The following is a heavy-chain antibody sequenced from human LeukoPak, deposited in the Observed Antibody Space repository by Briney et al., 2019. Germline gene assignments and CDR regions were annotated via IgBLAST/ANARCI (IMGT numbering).Heavy chain of an antibody. J-gene: IGHJ4*02. D-gene: IGHD3-10*01. CDR3: AKPLMGGSYYYGSGSYPTLYDY. V-gene: IGHV3-23*01. CDR2: ISGSGGST. Sequence: GGSLRLSCAASGFTFSSYGMSWVRQAPGKGLEWVSAISGSGGSTYYADSVKGRFTISRDNSKNTLYLQMNSLRAEDTAVYYCAKPLMGGSYYYGSGSYPTLYDYWGQGTLVTVSS. CDR1: GFTFSSYG.